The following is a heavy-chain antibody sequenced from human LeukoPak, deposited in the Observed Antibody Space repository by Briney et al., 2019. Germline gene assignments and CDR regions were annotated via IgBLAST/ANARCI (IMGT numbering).Heavy chain of an antibody. J-gene: IGHJ4*02. CDR1: GSSVTSGYY. CDR2: IYHSGRT. Sequence: SETLSLTCTVSGSSVTSGYYWGCIRQPPGKGLEWIGSIYHSGRTYYNPSLKNRVTMSVDTSKKHFSMKLSSVTAADTAVYYCARVREDSAAGYYFDYWGQGTLVTVSS. D-gene: IGHD6-13*01. V-gene: IGHV4-38-2*02. CDR3: ARVREDSAAGYYFDY.